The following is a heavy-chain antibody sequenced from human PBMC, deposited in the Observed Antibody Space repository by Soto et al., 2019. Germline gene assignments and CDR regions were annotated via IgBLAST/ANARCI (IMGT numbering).Heavy chain of an antibody. V-gene: IGHV3-21*06. Sequence: PGGSLRLSCAGSGFSFSSYSMNWVRLAPGKGLEWVSSISSRSGYIYYADSIRGRFTISRDNAKNSLYLQMSSLRAEDTAVYYCAKGTGDFLRSDGLDIWGQGTMVTVSS. CDR3: AKGTGDFLRSDGLDI. CDR1: GFSFSSYS. CDR2: ISSRSGYI. D-gene: IGHD2-8*02. J-gene: IGHJ3*02.